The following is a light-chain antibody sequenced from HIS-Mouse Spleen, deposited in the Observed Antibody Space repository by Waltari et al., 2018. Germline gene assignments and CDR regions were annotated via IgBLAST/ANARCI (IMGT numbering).Light chain of an antibody. CDR2: DVS. V-gene: IGLV2-11*01. J-gene: IGLJ1*01. CDR1: SSDVGGYNY. Sequence: QSALTQPRSVSGSPGQSVTISCTGTSSDVGGYNYVSWYQQHPGKAPKLMIYDVSKRPSVVPVRFSGSKSGNTASLTISGLQAEDEADYYCCSYAGSYPYVFGTGTKVTVL. CDR3: CSYAGSYPYV.